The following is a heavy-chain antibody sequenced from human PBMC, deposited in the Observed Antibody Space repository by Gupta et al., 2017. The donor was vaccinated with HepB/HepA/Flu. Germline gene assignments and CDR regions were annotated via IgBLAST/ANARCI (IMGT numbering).Heavy chain of an antibody. D-gene: IGHD6-13*01. J-gene: IGHJ6*02. CDR3: ARRQLMEQLVPDYYYYYGMDV. CDR1: GYSFTSYW. CDR2: IYPGDSDT. V-gene: IGHV5-51*01. Sequence: EVQLVQSGAEVKKPGESLKISCKGSGYSFTSYWIGWVRQMPGKGLEWMGIIYPGDSDTRYSPSFQGQVTISADKSISTAYLQWSSLKTSDTAMYYCARRQLMEQLVPDYYYYYGMDVWGQGTTVTVSS.